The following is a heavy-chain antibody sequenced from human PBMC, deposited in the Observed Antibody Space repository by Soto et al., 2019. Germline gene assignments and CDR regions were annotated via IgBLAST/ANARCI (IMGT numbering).Heavy chain of an antibody. V-gene: IGHV3-23*01. CDR1: GFIFSDYA. D-gene: IGHD2-15*01. J-gene: IGHJ3*02. Sequence: GGSLRLSCAASGFIFSDYAMSWVRQAPGKGLEWVAGMGGANGDTYYAESVRGRFAIFRDNSKSTLFLQLNSLRAEDTAVYFCAKDGVDHNSVWDPFDIWGRGTFVTI. CDR3: AKDGVDHNSVWDPFDI. CDR2: MGGANGDT.